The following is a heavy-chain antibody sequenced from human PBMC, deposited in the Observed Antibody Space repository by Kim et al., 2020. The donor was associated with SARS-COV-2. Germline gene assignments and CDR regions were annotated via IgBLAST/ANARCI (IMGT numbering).Heavy chain of an antibody. D-gene: IGHD6-13*01. V-gene: IGHV4-39*07. J-gene: IGHJ4*01. CDR1: GGSISSSSYY. CDR2: IYYSGST. Sequence: SETLSLTCTVSGGSISSSSYYWGWIRQPPGKGLEWIGSIYYSGSTYYNPSLKSRVTISVDTSKNQFSLKLSSVTAADTAVYYCARGAGIVIAAAGGIDY. CDR3: ARGAGIVIAAAGGIDY.